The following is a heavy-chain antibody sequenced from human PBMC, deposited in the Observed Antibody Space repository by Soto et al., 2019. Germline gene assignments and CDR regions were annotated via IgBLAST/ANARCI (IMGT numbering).Heavy chain of an antibody. J-gene: IGHJ1*01. CDR2: VNPSGGST. CDR1: GYIFTAYS. Sequence: QVQLVQSGAEVKKPGASVKVSCKASGYIFTAYSMHWVRQAPGQGLEWMCVVNPSGGSTNYAQKFQGRITMTRDTSTSTVYRDLSSLTSEDTAVYYCAREENCSDGICYSEYFQRWGQGTLVTFSS. V-gene: IGHV1-46*01. CDR3: AREENCSDGICYSEYFQR. D-gene: IGHD2-15*01.